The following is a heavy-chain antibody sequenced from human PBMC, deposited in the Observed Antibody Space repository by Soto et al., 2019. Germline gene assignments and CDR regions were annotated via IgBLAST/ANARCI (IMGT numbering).Heavy chain of an antibody. CDR1: GGSISSSSYY. CDR3: ATRYCSSTSCFPHYYYMDV. J-gene: IGHJ6*03. Sequence: SETLSLTCTVSGGSISSSSYYWGWIRQPPGKGLEWIGSIYYSGSTYYNPSLKSRVTISVDTSKNQFSLKLSSVTAADTAVYYCATRYCSSTSCFPHYYYMDVWGRGTTVTVSS. D-gene: IGHD2-2*01. V-gene: IGHV4-39*01. CDR2: IYYSGST.